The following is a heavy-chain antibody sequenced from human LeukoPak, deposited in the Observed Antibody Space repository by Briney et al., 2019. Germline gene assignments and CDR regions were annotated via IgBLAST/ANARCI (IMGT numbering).Heavy chain of an antibody. J-gene: IGHJ4*02. V-gene: IGHV3-48*03. CDR3: ARERLSAFEY. CDR2: ISSSGSTI. Sequence: TGGSLRLSCAASGFTFSTYEMTWVRQSPGKGLEWVSYISSSGSTIFYADSVKGRFTISRDTAKNSLYLQMSSLRAEDTAVYYCARERLSAFEYWGQGDLVTVSS. CDR1: GFTFSTYE.